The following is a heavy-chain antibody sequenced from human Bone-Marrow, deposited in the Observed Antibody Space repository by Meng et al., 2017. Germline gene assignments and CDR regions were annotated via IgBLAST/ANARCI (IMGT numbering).Heavy chain of an antibody. J-gene: IGHJ3*02. CDR2: IYYSGST. CDR1: GVSISSYY. Sequence: SETLSLTCTVSGVSISSYYWSWIRQPPGKGLEWIGYIYYSGSTNYNPSLKSRVTISVDTSKNQFALKLSSVTAADTAVYYCARVWYYGSGSYYNAPAFDIWGQGTMVTVSS. V-gene: IGHV4-59*12. D-gene: IGHD3-10*01. CDR3: ARVWYYGSGSYYNAPAFDI.